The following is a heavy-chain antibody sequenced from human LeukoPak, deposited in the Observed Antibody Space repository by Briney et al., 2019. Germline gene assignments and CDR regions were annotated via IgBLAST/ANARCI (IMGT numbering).Heavy chain of an antibody. CDR1: GGSISSSSYY. CDR2: IYYSGST. D-gene: IGHD3-10*01. CDR3: ALHYGSGSPY. J-gene: IGHJ4*02. Sequence: SETLSLTCTVSGGSISSSSYYWGWIRQPPGKGLEWIGSIYYSGSTYYNPSLKSRVTISVDTFKNQFSLKLSSVTAADTAVYYCALHYGSGSPYWGQGTLVTVSS. V-gene: IGHV4-39*07.